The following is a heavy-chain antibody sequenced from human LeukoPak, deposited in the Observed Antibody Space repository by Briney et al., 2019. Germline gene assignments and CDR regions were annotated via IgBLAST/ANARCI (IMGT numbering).Heavy chain of an antibody. CDR1: GYTLTELS. J-gene: IGHJ4*02. Sequence: ASVKVSCKVSGYTLTELSMHWVRQAPGKGLEWMGGFDPEDGETIYAQKFQGRVTMTEDTSTDTAYMELSSLRSEDTAVYYRATGSGYYDILTGYYFWGQGTLVTVSS. D-gene: IGHD3-9*01. CDR3: ATGSGYYDILTGYYF. CDR2: FDPEDGET. V-gene: IGHV1-24*01.